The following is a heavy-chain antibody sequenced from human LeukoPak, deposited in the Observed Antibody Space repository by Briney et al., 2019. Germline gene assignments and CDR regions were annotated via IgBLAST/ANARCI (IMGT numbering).Heavy chain of an antibody. V-gene: IGHV4-59*01. D-gene: IGHD3-3*01. CDR1: GGSISSYY. Sequence: SETLSLTCTVSGGSISSYYWSWIRQPPGKGLEWIGYIYYSGSTNYNPSLKSRVTISVDTSKNQFSLKLSSVTAADTAVYYCARGPGFWSGYSNYYMDVWGKGTTVTVSS. CDR2: IYYSGST. CDR3: ARGPGFWSGYSNYYMDV. J-gene: IGHJ6*03.